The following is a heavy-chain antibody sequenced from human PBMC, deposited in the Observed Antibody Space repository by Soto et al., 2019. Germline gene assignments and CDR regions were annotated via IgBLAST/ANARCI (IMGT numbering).Heavy chain of an antibody. CDR2: MNPNSGNT. V-gene: IGHV1-8*01. Sequence: ASLKVSCKASVYTFTSYDINWVRQATGQGLEWMGWMNPNSGNTGYAQKFQGRVTMTRNTSISTAYMELSSLRSEDTAVYYCARGNYSNVNYYYYYMDVWGKGTTVTVSS. J-gene: IGHJ6*03. CDR3: ARGNYSNVNYYYYYMDV. D-gene: IGHD4-4*01. CDR1: VYTFTSYD.